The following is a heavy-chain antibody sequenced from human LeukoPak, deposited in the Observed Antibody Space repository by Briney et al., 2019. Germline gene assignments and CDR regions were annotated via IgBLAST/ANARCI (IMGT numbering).Heavy chain of an antibody. CDR2: IYTSGST. CDR3: ARGGVGGGSYFTYYYYMDV. D-gene: IGHD1-26*01. CDR1: GGSFSGYY. J-gene: IGHJ6*03. Sequence: SETLSLTCAVYGGSFSGYYWSWIRQPPGKGLEWIGRIYTSGSTNYNPSLKSRVTMSVDTSKNQFSLKLSSVTAADTAVYYCARGGVGGGSYFTYYYYMDVWGKGTTVTISS. V-gene: IGHV4-59*10.